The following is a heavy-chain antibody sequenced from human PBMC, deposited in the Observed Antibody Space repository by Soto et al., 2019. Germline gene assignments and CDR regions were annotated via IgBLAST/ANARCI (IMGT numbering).Heavy chain of an antibody. CDR3: ARGGESSWYEPALYYYGMDV. CDR1: GFTFSSYG. CDR2: IWYDGSNK. V-gene: IGHV3-33*01. D-gene: IGHD6-13*01. Sequence: QVQLVESGGGVVQPGRSLRLSCAASGFTFSSYGMHWVRQAPGKGLEWVAVIWYDGSNKYYADSVKGRFTISRDNSKNTLYLQMNSLRAEDTAVYYCARGGESSWYEPALYYYGMDVWGQGTTVTVSS. J-gene: IGHJ6*02.